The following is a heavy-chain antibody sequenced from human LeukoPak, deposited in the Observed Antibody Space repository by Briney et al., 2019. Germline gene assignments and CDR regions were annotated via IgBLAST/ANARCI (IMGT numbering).Heavy chain of an antibody. V-gene: IGHV3-23*01. Sequence: GGSLRLSCAASGFTFSSYAMSWVRQAPGKGLEWVSAISGSGGSTYYADSVKGRFTISRDNSKNTLYLQMNSLRAEDTAVYYCARDSTNNYYGMDVWGQGATVTVSS. J-gene: IGHJ6*02. CDR2: ISGSGGST. CDR1: GFTFSSYA. CDR3: ARDSTNNYYGMDV.